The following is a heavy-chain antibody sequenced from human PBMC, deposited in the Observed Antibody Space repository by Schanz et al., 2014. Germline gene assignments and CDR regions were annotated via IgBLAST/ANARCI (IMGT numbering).Heavy chain of an antibody. D-gene: IGHD2-21*02. CDR2: LTEGGGGT. CDR1: GFNFNTYA. Sequence: EVQLLESGGGLAQPGGSLRLACAASGFNFNTYAMSWVRQAPGKGLEWVSGLTEGGGGTYYPDSVKGRFTISRDNAKNSLYLQMNSLRAEDTAVYYCARPSDSSWYMDVWGKGTTXTVSS. CDR3: ARPSDSSWYMDV. J-gene: IGHJ6*03. V-gene: IGHV3-23*01.